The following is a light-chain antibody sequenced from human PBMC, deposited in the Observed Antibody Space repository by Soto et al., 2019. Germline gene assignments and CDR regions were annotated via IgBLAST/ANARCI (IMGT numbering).Light chain of an antibody. CDR3: QQYNTYPLT. CDR2: DAS. J-gene: IGKJ4*01. V-gene: IGKV1-5*01. Sequence: DIQMTQSPSTPSASVGERVTITCRASQTISNWLAWYQQKPGKAPKVLIYDASTLDGGVPSRFSGRRSGTDFTLTISSLQPSDFATYYCQQYNTYPLTFGGGTKVDIK. CDR1: QTISNW.